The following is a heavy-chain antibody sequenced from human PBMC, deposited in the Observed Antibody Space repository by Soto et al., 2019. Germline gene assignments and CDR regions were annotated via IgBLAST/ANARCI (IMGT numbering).Heavy chain of an antibody. V-gene: IGHV3-23*01. CDR2: ISGSGGST. CDR3: AKDRGSGSTSWYNGWFDP. J-gene: IGHJ5*02. CDR1: GFSFTNYW. D-gene: IGHD2-2*02. Sequence: PGGSLRLSCATSGFSFTNYWMHWVRQAPGKGLEWVSTISGSGGSTYDADSVKGRFTISRDNSKNTLYLQMNSPRAEDTAVYYCAKDRGSGSTSWYNGWFDPWGQGTLVTVSS.